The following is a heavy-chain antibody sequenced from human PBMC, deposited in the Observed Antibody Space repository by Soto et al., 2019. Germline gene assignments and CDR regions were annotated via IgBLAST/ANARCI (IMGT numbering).Heavy chain of an antibody. V-gene: IGHV3-30-3*01. CDR1: GFTFSSYA. Sequence: QVQLVESGGGVVQPGRSLRLSCAASGFTFSSYAMHWVRQAPGKGLEWVAVISYDGINKYYADSVKGRFTISRDNSKNTLYLQMNSLRAEDTAVYYCATDVGRIAVAGTGDYWGQGTLVTVSS. CDR2: ISYDGINK. D-gene: IGHD6-19*01. J-gene: IGHJ4*02. CDR3: ATDVGRIAVAGTGDY.